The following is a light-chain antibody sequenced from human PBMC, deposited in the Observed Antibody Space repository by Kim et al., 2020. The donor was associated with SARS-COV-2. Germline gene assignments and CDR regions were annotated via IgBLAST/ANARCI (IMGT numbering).Light chain of an antibody. CDR3: QQYVDLRS. J-gene: IGKJ2*04. CDR1: QSVHTF. V-gene: IGKV3-20*01. CDR2: DAS. Sequence: SLAAEDTAPLSCKARQSVHTFLAWCQQKPGQAPRLLIYDASSRATGIPDRFSGSGSGADFTLTISRLEPEDFAVYHCQQYVDLRSFGQGTKLEI.